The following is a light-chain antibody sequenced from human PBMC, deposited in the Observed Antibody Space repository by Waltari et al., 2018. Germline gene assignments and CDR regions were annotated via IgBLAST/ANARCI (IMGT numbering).Light chain of an antibody. CDR1: SSNIGRYS. J-gene: IGLJ3*02. CDR3: AAWDASLNAWV. Sequence: QSVLTQPPSASGTPGQRIIIPCSGSSSNIGRYSVNWYQQYPGTAPNFLIRSNNQRPSGVPVRFSGSKSGTSASLAISGLQSEDEADYYCAAWDASLNAWVYGGGTKLTVL. CDR2: SNN. V-gene: IGLV1-44*01.